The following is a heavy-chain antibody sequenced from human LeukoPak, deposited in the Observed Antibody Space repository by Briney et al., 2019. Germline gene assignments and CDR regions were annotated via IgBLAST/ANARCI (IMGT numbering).Heavy chain of an antibody. CDR2: INHSGST. Sequence: SETLSLTCAVYGGSFSGYYWSWIRQPPGKGLEWIGEINHSGSTNYNPSLKSRVTISVDTSKNQFSLKLSSVTAADTAVYYCARAAAGSGSFYWLDPWGQGTLVTVSS. CDR3: ARAAAGSGSFYWLDP. J-gene: IGHJ5*02. V-gene: IGHV4-34*01. CDR1: GGSFSGYY. D-gene: IGHD3-10*01.